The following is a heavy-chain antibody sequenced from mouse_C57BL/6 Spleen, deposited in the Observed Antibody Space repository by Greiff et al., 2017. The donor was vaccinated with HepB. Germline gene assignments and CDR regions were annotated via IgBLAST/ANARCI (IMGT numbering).Heavy chain of an antibody. CDR1: GFNIKDYY. J-gene: IGHJ3*01. V-gene: IGHV14-2*01. Sequence: VQLQQSGAELVKPGASVKLSCTASGFNIKDYYMHWVKQRTEKGLEWIGRIDPEDGETKYAPKFQGKATITADTSSNTAYLQLSRLTSEDTAVYYCSSFYYGNYVGAYWGQGTLVTVSA. D-gene: IGHD2-1*01. CDR3: SSFYYGNYVGAY. CDR2: IDPEDGET.